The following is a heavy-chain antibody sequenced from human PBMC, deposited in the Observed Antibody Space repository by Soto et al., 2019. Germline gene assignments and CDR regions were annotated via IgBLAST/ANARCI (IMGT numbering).Heavy chain of an antibody. CDR1: GDSVSSNSAA. Sequence: PSQTLSLTCAISGDSVSSNSAAWNWIRQSPSRGLEWLGRTYYRSKWYNDYAVSAKSRITINPDTSKNQFSLQLNSVTPEDTAVYHCARDRAEYCSSTSCYVDWGQGTLVTVSS. CDR2: TYYRSKWYN. J-gene: IGHJ4*02. CDR3: ARDRAEYCSSTSCYVD. D-gene: IGHD2-2*01. V-gene: IGHV6-1*01.